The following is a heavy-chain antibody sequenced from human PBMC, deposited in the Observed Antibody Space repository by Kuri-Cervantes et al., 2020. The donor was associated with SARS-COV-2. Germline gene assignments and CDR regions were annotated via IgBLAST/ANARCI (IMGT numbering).Heavy chain of an antibody. CDR2: ISSSGSTI. V-gene: IGHV3-11*01. CDR1: GFTFSDYY. Sequence: GESLKISCAASGFTFSDYYMSWIRQAPGKGLEWVSYISSSGSTIYYADSVKGRYTISRDNAKNSLYLQMNSLRAEDTAVYYCARTLRYFDWLANFDYWGQGILVTVSS. CDR3: ARTLRYFDWLANFDY. D-gene: IGHD3-9*01. J-gene: IGHJ4*02.